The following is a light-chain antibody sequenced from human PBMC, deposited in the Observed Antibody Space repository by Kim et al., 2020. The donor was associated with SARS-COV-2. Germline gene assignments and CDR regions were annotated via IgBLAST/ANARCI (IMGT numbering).Light chain of an antibody. V-gene: IGLV3-21*04. CDR2: SDR. J-gene: IGLJ3*02. CDR3: QVWDSNSDHVV. Sequence: SYELTQPPSVSVAPGQTAEITYGGNRIGTKSVHWYQQRPGQAPVVVIYSDRERPSGIPERFSGSNSGSTATLTLSGVEAGDEADYYCQVWDSNSDHVVFG. CDR1: RIGTKS.